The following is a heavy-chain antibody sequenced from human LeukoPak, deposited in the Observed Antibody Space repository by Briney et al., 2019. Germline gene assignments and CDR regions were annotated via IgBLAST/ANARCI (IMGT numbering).Heavy chain of an antibody. J-gene: IGHJ4*02. D-gene: IGHD3-9*01. V-gene: IGHV3-7*01. Sequence: GGSLRLSCAASGFTFSSYWMSWVRQAPGKGLEGVANIKQDGSEQYYVDSVRGGFTISRDNAKNSLYLQMNSLRAEDTAVYYCAREGLGFEHYWGQGTLVTVSS. CDR2: IKQDGSEQ. CDR3: AREGLGFEHY. CDR1: GFTFSSYW.